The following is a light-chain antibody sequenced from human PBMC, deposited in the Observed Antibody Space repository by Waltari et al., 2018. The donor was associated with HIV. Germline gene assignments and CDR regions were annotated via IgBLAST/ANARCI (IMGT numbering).Light chain of an antibody. CDR2: DAS. V-gene: IGKV3-15*01. J-gene: IGKJ2*01. CDR3: QQYKTWPYT. Sequence: EIVMTQSPGTLSVSPGERATVSCRASQSVGTKLAWYQYKIGQAPRLLIYDASTKTTHNPSRFSGTGSGTEFTLIISSLQSEDFEEYYCQQYKTWPYTFGQGTRLEIK. CDR1: QSVGTK.